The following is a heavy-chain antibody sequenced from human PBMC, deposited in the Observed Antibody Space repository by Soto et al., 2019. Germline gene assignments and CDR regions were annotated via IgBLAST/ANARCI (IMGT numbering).Heavy chain of an antibody. V-gene: IGHV4-59*01. CDR1: GGSISSYY. CDR2: IYYSGST. Sequence: LSLTCTVSGGSISSYYWSWIRQPPGKGLEWIGYIYYSGSTNYNPSLKSRVTISVDTSKTQFSLKLSSVTAADTAVYYCARGEWVYGSGSYNLHKYYYYYMDVWGKGTTVTISS. CDR3: ARGEWVYGSGSYNLHKYYYYYMDV. J-gene: IGHJ6*03. D-gene: IGHD3-10*01.